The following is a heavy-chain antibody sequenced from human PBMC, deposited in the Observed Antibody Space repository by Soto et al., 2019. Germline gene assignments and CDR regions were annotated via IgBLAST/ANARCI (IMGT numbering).Heavy chain of an antibody. D-gene: IGHD2-8*02. CDR2: INHSGST. CDR1: GGSFSGYY. J-gene: IGHJ4*02. Sequence: PSETLSLTCAVYGGSFSGYYWTWIRQPPGTGLEWIGEINHSGSTNYNPSLKSRVTISVDTSKNQFSLKLTSVTSADTAVYYCARDKITGLFDYWGQGTLVTVAS. V-gene: IGHV4-34*01. CDR3: ARDKITGLFDY.